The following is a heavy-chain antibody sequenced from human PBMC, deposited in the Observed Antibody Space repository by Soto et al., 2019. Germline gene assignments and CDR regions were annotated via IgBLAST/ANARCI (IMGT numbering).Heavy chain of an antibody. J-gene: IGHJ6*02. V-gene: IGHV5-51*01. CDR3: ARHEATYYNFYGMDV. CDR2: IHPGESDT. CDR1: GYSFTTYW. Sequence: EEQLVQSGAEVKKPGESLKISCKSYGYSFTTYWIAWVRHMPGKGLEWMGIIHPGESDTRYSPSFQCQVTISADRSITTAYLQLSSLKASDTAMYYCARHEATYYNFYGMDVWGQGTTVTVSS.